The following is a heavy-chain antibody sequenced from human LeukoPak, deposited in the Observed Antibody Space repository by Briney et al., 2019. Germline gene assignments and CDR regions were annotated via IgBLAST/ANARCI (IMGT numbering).Heavy chain of an antibody. CDR3: ARDRIGYGGRYYFVY. J-gene: IGHJ4*02. CDR2: INPSGGST. D-gene: IGHD3-22*01. CDR1: GYTFTSYY. V-gene: IGHV1-46*01. Sequence: ASVKVSCKASGYTFTSYYMHWVRQAPGQGLEWMGIINPSGGSTSYAQKFQGRVTMTRDTSTSTVYMELSSLRSEDTAVYYCARDRIGYGGRYYFVYWGQGTLVTVSS.